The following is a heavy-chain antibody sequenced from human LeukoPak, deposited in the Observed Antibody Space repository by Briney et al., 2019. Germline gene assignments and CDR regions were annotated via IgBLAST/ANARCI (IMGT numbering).Heavy chain of an antibody. D-gene: IGHD3-10*01. V-gene: IGHV3-30*04. Sequence: GGSLRLSCAGSGFTFRTYAMHWVRQAPGKGLEWVAVISYDGTNKYYADSVKGRFTISRDNSKNSLYLQMNSLRPEDTAVYFCARDPYYQLQRGYFDYWGQGTLVTVSS. J-gene: IGHJ4*02. CDR2: ISYDGTNK. CDR3: ARDPYYQLQRGYFDY. CDR1: GFTFRTYA.